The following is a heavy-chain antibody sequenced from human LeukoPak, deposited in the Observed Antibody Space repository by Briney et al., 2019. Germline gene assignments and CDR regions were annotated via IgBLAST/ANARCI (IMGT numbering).Heavy chain of an antibody. D-gene: IGHD3-22*01. CDR2: INHSGST. J-gene: IGHJ4*02. CDR3: AASERLYYYDSSGYYFGY. Sequence: SETLSLTCAVYGGSFSGYYWSWIRQPPGKGLERIGEINHSGSTNYNPSLKSRVTISVDTSKNQFSLKLSSVTAADTAVYYCAASERLYYYDSSGYYFGYWGQGTLVTVSS. CDR1: GGSFSGYY. V-gene: IGHV4-34*01.